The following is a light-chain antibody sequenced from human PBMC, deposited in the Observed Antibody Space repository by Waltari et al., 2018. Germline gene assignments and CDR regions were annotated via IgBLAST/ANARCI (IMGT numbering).Light chain of an antibody. Sequence: DIQMTQSPSTLSASVGDTVSITCRASQSINTWVAWYQQKPGEAPKLLIYKASRLESGVPSRFSGSSSGTDFTLTISSLQPDDFATYYCQQYNGYSGTFGQGTKVEIK. V-gene: IGKV1-5*03. CDR3: QQYNGYSGT. CDR1: QSINTW. CDR2: KAS. J-gene: IGKJ1*01.